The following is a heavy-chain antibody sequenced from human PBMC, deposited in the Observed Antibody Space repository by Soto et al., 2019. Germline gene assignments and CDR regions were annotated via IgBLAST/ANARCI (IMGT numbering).Heavy chain of an antibody. J-gene: IGHJ4*02. D-gene: IGHD5-18*01. CDR1: GGSISSGGYY. CDR3: ARGKDTAMVHDY. Sequence: TSETLSLTCTVSGGSISSGGYYWSWIRQHPGKGLEWIGYIYYSGSTYYNPSLKSRVTISVDTSKNQFSLKLSSVTAADTAVYYCARGKDTAMVHDYWGQGTLVTVSS. CDR2: IYYSGST. V-gene: IGHV4-31*03.